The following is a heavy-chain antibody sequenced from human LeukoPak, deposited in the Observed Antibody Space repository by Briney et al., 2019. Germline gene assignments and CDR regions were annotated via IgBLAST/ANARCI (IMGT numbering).Heavy chain of an antibody. CDR2: ISYDGSNK. V-gene: IGHV3-30*18. CDR3: AKDLGVRYFDWLIPGSDY. Sequence: GRSLRLSCAASGFTFSSYGMHWVRQAPGKGLEWVAVISYDGSNKYYADSVKGRFTISRDNSKNTLYLQMNSLKAEDTAVYYCAKDLGVRYFDWLIPGSDYWGQGTLVTVSS. J-gene: IGHJ4*02. CDR1: GFTFSSYG. D-gene: IGHD3-9*01.